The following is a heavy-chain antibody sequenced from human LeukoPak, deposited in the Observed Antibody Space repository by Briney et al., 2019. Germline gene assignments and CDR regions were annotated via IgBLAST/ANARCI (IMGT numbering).Heavy chain of an antibody. V-gene: IGHV3-23*01. D-gene: IGHD6-19*01. CDR2: ISGSGGST. CDR1: GFTFSSYA. J-gene: IGHJ4*02. CDR3: AKDRRIAVAGFSDY. Sequence: GGSLRLSCAASGFTFSSYAMSWVRQAPGKGLEWVSAISGSGGSTYYADSVKGRFTISRDNSKNTLYLQMNSLRAEDTAVCYCAKDRRIAVAGFSDYWGQGTLVTVSS.